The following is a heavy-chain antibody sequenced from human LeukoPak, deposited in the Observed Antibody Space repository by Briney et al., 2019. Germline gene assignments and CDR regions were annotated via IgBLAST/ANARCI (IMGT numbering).Heavy chain of an antibody. CDR1: GLTFSSYG. CDR2: IWYDGSNK. D-gene: IGHD5-12*01. V-gene: IGHV3-33*01. Sequence: GRSLRLSCAASGLTFSSYGMHWVRQAPGKGLEWVAVIWYDGSNKYYADSVKGRFTISRDNSKNTLYLQMNSLRAEDTAVYYCARDAGYSGYDQKDNWFDPWGQGTLVTVSS. J-gene: IGHJ5*02. CDR3: ARDAGYSGYDQKDNWFDP.